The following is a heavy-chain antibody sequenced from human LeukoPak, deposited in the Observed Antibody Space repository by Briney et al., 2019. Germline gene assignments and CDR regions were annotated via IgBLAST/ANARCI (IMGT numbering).Heavy chain of an antibody. CDR3: ARAGYTISSYRFAY. V-gene: IGHV4-4*07. CDR1: GGSINSYW. D-gene: IGHD3-16*02. Sequence: KASEALSLTCSVSGGSINSYWWSWIRQPAGKGLEFIGRIYTTGMTNYNPSLKSRVSMSVDTSKNQFSLELRSVTAADTAVYFCARAGYTISSYRFAYWGQGALVTVSS. CDR2: IYTTGMT. J-gene: IGHJ4*02.